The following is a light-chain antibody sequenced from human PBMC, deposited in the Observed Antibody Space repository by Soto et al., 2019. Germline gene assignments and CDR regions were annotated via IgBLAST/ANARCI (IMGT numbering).Light chain of an antibody. J-gene: IGLJ1*01. V-gene: IGLV2-14*01. Sequence: QSVLTQPASVSGSPGQSITISCTGTSSDVGGYNYVSWYQQHPGKAPKLMIYEFSNRPSGVSNRFSGSKSGNTASLTISGLQAEDEADYYCSSYTSSSIDYVFGTWTKLTVL. CDR2: EFS. CDR3: SSYTSSSIDYV. CDR1: SSDVGGYNY.